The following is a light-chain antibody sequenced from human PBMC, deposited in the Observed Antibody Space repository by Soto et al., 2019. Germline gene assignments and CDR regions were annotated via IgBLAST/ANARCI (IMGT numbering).Light chain of an antibody. J-gene: IGLJ2*01. CDR1: SSNIGSNT. CDR3: AVWDDSLSGQVV. V-gene: IGLV1-44*01. Sequence: QSVLTQPPSASGAPGQRVTISCSGGSSNIGSNTVNWYQHLPGTAPKLLIYSHNQRPSGVPDRFSGSKSGTSASLDISGLQSDDEAEYYCAVWDDSLSGQVVFGGGTKLTVL. CDR2: SHN.